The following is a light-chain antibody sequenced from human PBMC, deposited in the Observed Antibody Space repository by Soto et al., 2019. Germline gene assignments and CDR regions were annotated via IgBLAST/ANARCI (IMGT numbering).Light chain of an antibody. J-gene: IGKJ1*01. V-gene: IGKV3-11*01. Sequence: EIVLTQSPGTLSLSLGQRATLSCRASQTVSRSLAWYQQKPGQAPRLLIYDASNRASGIPARFSASGSGTDFTLKISRVEAEDVGVYYCMQALQTPRTFGQGTKVDI. CDR1: QTVSRS. CDR2: DAS. CDR3: MQALQTPRT.